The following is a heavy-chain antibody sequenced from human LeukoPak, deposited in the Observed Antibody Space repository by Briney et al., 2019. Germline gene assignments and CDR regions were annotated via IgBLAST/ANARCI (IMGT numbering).Heavy chain of an antibody. CDR3: ASNDIVVVPAAPAKPFDY. D-gene: IGHD2-2*01. CDR1: GGTFSSYA. V-gene: IGHV1-69*01. CDR2: IIPIFGTA. J-gene: IGHJ4*02. Sequence: GSSVKVSCKASGGTFSSYAISWVRQAPGQGLEWMGGIIPIFGTANYAQKFQGRVTITADESTSTAYMELSSLRSEDTAVCYCASNDIVVVPAAPAKPFDYWGQGTLVTVSS.